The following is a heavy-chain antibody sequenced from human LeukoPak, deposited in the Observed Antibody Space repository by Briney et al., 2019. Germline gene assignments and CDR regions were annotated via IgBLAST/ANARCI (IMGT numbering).Heavy chain of an antibody. CDR3: ARSSGWYSH. D-gene: IGHD6-19*01. J-gene: IGHJ4*02. V-gene: IGHV3-74*01. CDR1: GFTLSTYY. CDR2: IHSDGSTT. Sequence: GGSLRLSCAASGFTLSTYYMHWVRQAPGKGLVWVSRIHSDGSTTYYADSVEGRFTVSRDSAKNTLYLQMNSLRVEDTAVYYCARSSGWYSHWGQGTLVTVSS.